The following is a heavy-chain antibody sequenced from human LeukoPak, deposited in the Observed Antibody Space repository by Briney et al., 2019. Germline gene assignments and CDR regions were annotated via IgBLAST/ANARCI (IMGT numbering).Heavy chain of an antibody. CDR3: AKARGRDGYKDELDY. Sequence: GGSLRLSCAASGFTFSSYAMSWVRQAPGKGLEWVSAISGSGGSTYYADSVKGRFTISRDNSKNTLYLQMNSLRAEDTAVYCAKARGRDGYKDELDYWGQGTLVTVSS. J-gene: IGHJ4*02. V-gene: IGHV3-23*01. CDR2: ISGSGGST. CDR1: GFTFSSYA. D-gene: IGHD5-24*01.